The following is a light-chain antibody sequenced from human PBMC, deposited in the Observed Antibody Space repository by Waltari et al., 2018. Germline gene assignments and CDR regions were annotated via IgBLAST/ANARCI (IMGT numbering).Light chain of an antibody. CDR1: QSFSSSF. V-gene: IGKV3-20*01. J-gene: IGKJ2*01. CDR2: GAS. CDR3: QQYGGSPPYT. Sequence: EIVLTQSPGTLSLSPGDRATLSCRASQSFSSSFLAWYQQKPGQAPRLLIYGASSRATGIPDMVSGGGSGTDFTLTISRLEPEDFAVYYCQQYGGSPPYTFGQGTKLEI.